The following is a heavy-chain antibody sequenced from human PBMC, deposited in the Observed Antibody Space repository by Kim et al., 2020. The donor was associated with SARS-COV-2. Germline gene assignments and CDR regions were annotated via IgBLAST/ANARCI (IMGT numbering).Heavy chain of an antibody. V-gene: IGHV4-39*01. CDR2: IYYSGST. Sequence: SETLSLTCTVSGGSISSSSYYWGWIRQPPGKGLEWIGSIYYSGSTYYNPSLKSRVTISVDTSKNQFSLKLSSVTAADTAVYYCARGIAAAGPFDYWGQGTLVTVSS. CDR1: GGSISSSSYY. D-gene: IGHD6-13*01. CDR3: ARGIAAAGPFDY. J-gene: IGHJ4*02.